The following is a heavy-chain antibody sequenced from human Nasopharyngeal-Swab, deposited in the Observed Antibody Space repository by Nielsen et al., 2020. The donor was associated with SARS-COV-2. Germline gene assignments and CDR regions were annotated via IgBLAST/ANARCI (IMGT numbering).Heavy chain of an antibody. D-gene: IGHD6-19*01. V-gene: IGHV3-30*04. Sequence: GESLKISCAASGFTFSSYAMHWVRQAPGKGLEWVAVISYDGSNKYYADSVRGRFTISRDNAKKSLYLQMNSLRAEDTAVYYCARASRGWSWGQGTLVTVSS. J-gene: IGHJ5*02. CDR2: ISYDGSNK. CDR3: ARASRGWS. CDR1: GFTFSSYA.